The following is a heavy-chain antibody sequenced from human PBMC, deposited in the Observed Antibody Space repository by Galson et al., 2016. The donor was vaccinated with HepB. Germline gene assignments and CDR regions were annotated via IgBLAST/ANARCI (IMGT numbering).Heavy chain of an antibody. Sequence: SLRLSCAASGFTVNXAWMSXVRQAXXXGLXXIGRXKSQGDXGTTEYAAPVEGRFTISKDVSKNTLYLQMNSLKSEDTAVYYCSNGGHYFGLWGQGALVAVPS. CDR3: SNGGHYFGL. CDR2: XKSQGDXGTT. J-gene: IGHJ4*02. V-gene: IGHV3-15*01. CDR1: GFTVNXAW.